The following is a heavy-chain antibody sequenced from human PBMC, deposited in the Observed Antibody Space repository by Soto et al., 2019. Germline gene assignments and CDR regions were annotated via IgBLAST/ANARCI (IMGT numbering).Heavy chain of an antibody. CDR2: ITSNNI. J-gene: IGHJ6*03. CDR3: ARPDRIFYYMYV. V-gene: IGHV3-21*01. CDR1: GFTFSAYS. Sequence: EVQLVESGGGLVKPGGSLRLSCETSGFTFSAYSMNWVRQAPGRGLEFVSSITSNNIYYADSVRGRFTISRDNAKNSLYLQMTSLREDDTAVYYCARPDRIFYYMYVWGKGTTVTVSS.